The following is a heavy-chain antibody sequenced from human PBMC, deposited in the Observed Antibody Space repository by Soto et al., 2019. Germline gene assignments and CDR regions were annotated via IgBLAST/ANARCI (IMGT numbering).Heavy chain of an antibody. Sequence: PGGSLRLSCAASGFTFSSYAMHWVRQAPGKGLEWVAVISYDGSNKYYADSVKGRFTISRDNSKNTLYLQMNSLRAEDTAVYYCARGLVVPRLLYGMDVWGQGTTVTVSS. D-gene: IGHD2-15*01. V-gene: IGHV3-30-3*01. CDR2: ISYDGSNK. CDR1: GFTFSSYA. J-gene: IGHJ6*02. CDR3: ARGLVVPRLLYGMDV.